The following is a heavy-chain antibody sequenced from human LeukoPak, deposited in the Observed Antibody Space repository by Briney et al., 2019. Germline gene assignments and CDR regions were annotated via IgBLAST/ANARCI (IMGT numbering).Heavy chain of an antibody. J-gene: IGHJ6*02. CDR3: ARLSCTTSSCSHGGFYYYGMDV. D-gene: IGHD2-15*01. V-gene: IGHV4-39*01. Sequence: SETLSLTCTVSGGSISSSSYYWGWIRQPPGKGLEWIGSIYYSGSTYYNPSLKSRVTISVDTSKNQFSLKLSSVTAADTAVYYCARLSCTTSSCSHGGFYYYGMDVWGRGTTVTVSS. CDR1: GGSISSSSYY. CDR2: IYYSGST.